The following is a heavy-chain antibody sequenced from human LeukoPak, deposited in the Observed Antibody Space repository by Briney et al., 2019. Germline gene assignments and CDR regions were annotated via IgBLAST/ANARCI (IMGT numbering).Heavy chain of an antibody. CDR1: GGTFSSYA. V-gene: IGHV1-69*05. Sequence: VASVKVSCKASGGTFSSYAISWVRQAPGQGLEWMGGIIPIFGTANYAQKFQGRVTITTDESTSTAYMELSSLRSEDTAVYYCARVRIKRILEWSAHDYYYYYMDVWGKGTTVTVSS. D-gene: IGHD3-3*01. J-gene: IGHJ6*03. CDR3: ARVRIKRILEWSAHDYYYYYMDV. CDR2: IIPIFGTA.